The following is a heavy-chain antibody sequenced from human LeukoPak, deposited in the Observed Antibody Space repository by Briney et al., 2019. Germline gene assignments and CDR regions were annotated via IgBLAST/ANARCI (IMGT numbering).Heavy chain of an antibody. Sequence: GASVKVSCKASGYTFTSYDINWVRQATGQGLEWMGWMNPNSGNTGYAQEFQGRVTMTRNTSISTAYMELSSLRSEDTAVYYCARGDYDFWSGYYLLGAFDIWGRGTMVTVSS. CDR3: ARGDYDFWSGYYLLGAFDI. V-gene: IGHV1-8*01. CDR1: GYTFTSYD. D-gene: IGHD3-3*01. J-gene: IGHJ3*02. CDR2: MNPNSGNT.